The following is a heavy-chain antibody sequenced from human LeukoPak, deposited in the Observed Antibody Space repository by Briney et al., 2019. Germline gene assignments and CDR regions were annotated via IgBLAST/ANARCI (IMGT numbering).Heavy chain of an antibody. V-gene: IGHV1-69*01. CDR2: IIPIFGTA. CDR1: GGTFSSYA. J-gene: IGHJ4*02. CDR3: AWSLAYCGGDCYFDY. Sequence: GASVKVSCKASGGTFSSYAISWVRQAPGQGLEWMGGIIPIFGTANYAQKFQGRVTITADESTSTAYMELSSLRSEDTAVYYCAWSLAYCGGDCYFDYWGQGTLVTVSS. D-gene: IGHD2-21*02.